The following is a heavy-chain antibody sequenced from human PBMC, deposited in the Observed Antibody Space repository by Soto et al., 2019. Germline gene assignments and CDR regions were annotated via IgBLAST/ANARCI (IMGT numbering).Heavy chain of an antibody. D-gene: IGHD6-19*01. J-gene: IGHJ5*02. V-gene: IGHV4-59*02. CDR2: IYYSGST. CDR1: GDSVTSHY. Sequence: SETLSLTCSFSGDSVTSHYLTWIRQSPGKGLEWIGYIYYSGSTNYNPSLKSRVTISVDTSKNQFSLKLSSVTAADTAVYYCARGHSSGWRVNWFDPWGQGTLVTVS. CDR3: ARGHSSGWRVNWFDP.